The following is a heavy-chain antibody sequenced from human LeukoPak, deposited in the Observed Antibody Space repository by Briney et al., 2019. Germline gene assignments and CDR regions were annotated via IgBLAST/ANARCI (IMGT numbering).Heavy chain of an antibody. D-gene: IGHD6-6*01. J-gene: IGHJ4*02. CDR2: LSGSGGST. CDR1: GFTFSSYA. V-gene: IGHV3-23*01. CDR3: AKLWDRSIAAPIDD. Sequence: PGRSLRLSCAASGFTFSSYAMSWVRQAPGKGLEWVSGLSGSGGSTYYADSVKGWFTISRDNSKNTLYLQMNSLRAEDTAVYYCAKLWDRSIAAPIDDWGQGTLVTVSS.